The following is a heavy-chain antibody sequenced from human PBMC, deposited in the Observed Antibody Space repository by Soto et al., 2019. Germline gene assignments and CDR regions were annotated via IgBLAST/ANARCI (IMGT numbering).Heavy chain of an antibody. D-gene: IGHD3-3*01. Sequence: ASVKVSCKASGYTFTSYAMHWARQAPGQRLEWMGWINAGNGNTKYSQKFQGRVTITRDTSASTAYMELSSLRSEDTAVYYCARDRNVLRFLERDVYDMDVWGKGTTVTVSS. V-gene: IGHV1-3*01. CDR1: GYTFTSYA. CDR3: ARDRNVLRFLERDVYDMDV. CDR2: INAGNGNT. J-gene: IGHJ6*03.